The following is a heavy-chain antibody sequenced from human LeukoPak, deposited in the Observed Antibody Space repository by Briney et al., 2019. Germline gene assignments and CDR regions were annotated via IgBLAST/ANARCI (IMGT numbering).Heavy chain of an antibody. J-gene: IGHJ1*01. Sequence: ASVKVSCKASGGTFSSYAISWVRQAPGLGLEWMGGIIPIFGTANYAQKFQGRATITADESTSTAYMELSSLRSEDTAVYYCARDPLSDGGYSEDGYFQHWGQGTLVTVSS. CDR3: ARDPLSDGGYSEDGYFQH. D-gene: IGHD5-12*01. V-gene: IGHV1-69*13. CDR2: IIPIFGTA. CDR1: GGTFSSYA.